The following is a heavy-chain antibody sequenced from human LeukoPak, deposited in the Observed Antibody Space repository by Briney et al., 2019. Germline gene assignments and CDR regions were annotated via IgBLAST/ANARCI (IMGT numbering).Heavy chain of an antibody. V-gene: IGHV3-7*01. CDR3: ARASGSRLFDY. J-gene: IGHJ4*02. D-gene: IGHD3-10*01. CDR1: GFTFSSYW. Sequence: GGSLRLSCAASGFTFSSYWMSWVRQAPGKGLEWVANVKQDGSEKYYVDSVKGRFTISRDNAKNSLYLQMNSLRAEDTAVYYCARASGSRLFDYWGQGTLVTVSS. CDR2: VKQDGSEK.